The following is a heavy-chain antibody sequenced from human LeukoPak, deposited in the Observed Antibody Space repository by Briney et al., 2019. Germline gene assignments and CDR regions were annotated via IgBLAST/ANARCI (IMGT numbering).Heavy chain of an antibody. J-gene: IGHJ4*02. D-gene: IGHD3-16*02. V-gene: IGHV4-34*01. CDR2: INHSGST. Sequence: SETLSLSCAVYGGSFSGYYWSWIRQPPGKGLEWIGEINHSGSTNYNPSLKSRVTISVDTSKNQFSLKLSSVTAADTAVYYCARGLRDYVWGSYRYYYFDYWGQGTLVTVSS. CDR1: GGSFSGYY. CDR3: ARGLRDYVWGSYRYYYFDY.